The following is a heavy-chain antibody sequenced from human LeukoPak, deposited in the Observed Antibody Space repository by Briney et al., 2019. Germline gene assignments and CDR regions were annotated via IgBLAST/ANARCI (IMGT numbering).Heavy chain of an antibody. V-gene: IGHV3-64D*06. CDR3: LRDAQWGGVGDY. CDR2: ITSDGGST. Sequence: AGGSLRLSCSASVFTFSRYAMHWVRQAPGKGLEYVSSITSDGGSTYYADSVKDRFTISRDNSKNTLSLQMSSLRTEDTAVYYCLRDAQWGGVGDYWGQGTLVTVSS. CDR1: VFTFSRYA. J-gene: IGHJ4*02. D-gene: IGHD1-26*01.